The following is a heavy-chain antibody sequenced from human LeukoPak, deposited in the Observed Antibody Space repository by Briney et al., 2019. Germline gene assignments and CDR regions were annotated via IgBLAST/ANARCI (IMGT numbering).Heavy chain of an antibody. CDR1: GYTFTGYY. V-gene: IGHV1-2*02. CDR2: INPNSGGT. J-gene: IGHJ3*02. D-gene: IGHD3-22*01. Sequence: GASVKVSCKASGYTFTGYYMHWVRQAPGQGLEWMGWINPNSGGTNYAQKFQGRVTMTRDTSISTAYMELSRLRSDDTAVYYCARALNLYYYDTSVEPAFDIWGQGTMVTVSS. CDR3: ARALNLYYYDTSVEPAFDI.